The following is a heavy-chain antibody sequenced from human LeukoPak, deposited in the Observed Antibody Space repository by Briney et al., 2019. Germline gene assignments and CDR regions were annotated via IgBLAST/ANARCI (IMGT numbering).Heavy chain of an antibody. Sequence: PGGSLRLSCAASGFTFSSYSMNWVRQAPGKGLEWVSSISSSSSYIYSADSVKGRFTISRDNAKNSLYLQMNSLRAEDTAVYYCARVYGSGSYPWNANFDYGGQGTLVTVSS. D-gene: IGHD3-10*01. J-gene: IGHJ4*02. CDR3: ARVYGSGSYPWNANFDY. CDR2: ISSSSSYI. V-gene: IGHV3-21*01. CDR1: GFTFSSYS.